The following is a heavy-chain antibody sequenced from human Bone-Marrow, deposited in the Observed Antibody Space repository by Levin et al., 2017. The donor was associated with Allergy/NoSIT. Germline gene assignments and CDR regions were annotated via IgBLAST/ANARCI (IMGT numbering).Heavy chain of an antibody. Sequence: VASVKVSCKASGGTFSSYVINWVRQAPGQGLEWMGRIIPLVGIADYAQKFQGRVTITADKSTSTAYVELSGLRSEDTAVYFCAREGAIVAAGTALGYWGQGTLVTVSS. V-gene: IGHV1-69*04. CDR3: AREGAIVAAGTALGY. CDR1: GGTFSSYV. J-gene: IGHJ4*02. CDR2: IIPLVGIA. D-gene: IGHD6-25*01.